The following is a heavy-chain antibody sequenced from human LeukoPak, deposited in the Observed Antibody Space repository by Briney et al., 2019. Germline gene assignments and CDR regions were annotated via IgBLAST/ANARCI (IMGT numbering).Heavy chain of an antibody. CDR1: GFTVSSNY. V-gene: IGHV3-66*01. CDR2: IYSGGST. CDR3: ARDPAPRIGYCSSTSCYYYYYYGMDV. Sequence: GGSLRLSCAASGFTVSSNYMSWVRQAPGKGLEWVSVIYSGGSTYYADSVKGRFTISRDNSKNTLYLQMNSLRAEDTAVYYCARDPAPRIGYCSSTSCYYYYYYGMDVWGQGTTVTVSS. J-gene: IGHJ6*02. D-gene: IGHD2-2*03.